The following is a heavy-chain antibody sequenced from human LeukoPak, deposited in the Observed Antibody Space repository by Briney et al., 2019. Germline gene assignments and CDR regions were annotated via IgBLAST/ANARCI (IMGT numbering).Heavy chain of an antibody. Sequence: GGSLRLSCAVSGFSVSGYWMTWIRQAPGKGLEWVANIKQDGSEKNYVDSVKGRFTISRDNAENSLFLQMNSLRVEDTAVYYCAREWQGGIAAAGTRIEGDYWGQGTLVAVSS. CDR1: GFSVSGYW. J-gene: IGHJ4*02. V-gene: IGHV3-7*01. CDR2: IKQDGSEK. CDR3: AREWQGGIAAAGTRIEGDY. D-gene: IGHD6-13*01.